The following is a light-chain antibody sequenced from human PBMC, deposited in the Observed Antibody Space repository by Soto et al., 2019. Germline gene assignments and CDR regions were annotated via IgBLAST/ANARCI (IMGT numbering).Light chain of an antibody. CDR3: LQYSDWPPRYT. V-gene: IGKV3-15*01. J-gene: IGKJ2*01. Sequence: EIVLTQSPATLSVSPGESATLSCRASQSVSRHLACYQQKPGQAPRVLIYNASTRATGIPATFSGSGSGTEFTLTISSLQSEDFAVYYCLQYSDWPPRYTFGQGTKLEIK. CDR1: QSVSRH. CDR2: NAS.